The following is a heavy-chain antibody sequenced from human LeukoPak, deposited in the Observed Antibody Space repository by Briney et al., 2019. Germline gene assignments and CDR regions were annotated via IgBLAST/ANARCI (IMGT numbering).Heavy chain of an antibody. V-gene: IGHV1-2*06. J-gene: IGHJ3*02. CDR1: GYTFTAHY. Sequence: ASVKVSCKASGYTFTAHYMHWVRQAPGQGLEWMGRINPSSGDTEYGQRFQGRVTLTRDTSSSTANMELRRLRSDDTAVYYCARDPGYSYAFDTWGQGTVVIVSS. CDR2: INPSSGDT. D-gene: IGHD2-21*01. CDR3: ARDPGYSYAFDT.